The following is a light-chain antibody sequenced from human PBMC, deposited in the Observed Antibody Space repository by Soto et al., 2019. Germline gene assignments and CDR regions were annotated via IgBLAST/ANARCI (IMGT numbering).Light chain of an antibody. V-gene: IGLV7-43*01. CDR1: TGAVTSGYY. CDR2: NIN. J-gene: IGLJ3*02. Sequence: QAVVTQEPSLTVFPGGTVTLTCASSTGAVTSGYYPNWFQQKPGQAPRALIYNINNKHSWTPARFSGSLLGDKAALTLSGVQPEDEAEYYCLLYYGGAEFWVFGGGTKVTVL. CDR3: LLYYGGAEFWV.